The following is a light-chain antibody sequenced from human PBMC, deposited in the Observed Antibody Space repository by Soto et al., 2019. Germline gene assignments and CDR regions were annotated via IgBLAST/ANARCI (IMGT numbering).Light chain of an antibody. J-gene: IGLJ3*02. CDR2: DNN. CDR3: GAWDSSLSAGV. Sequence: QSVLTQPPSVSAAPGQRVTISCSGSSSNVGNNDVSWYQQFPGTAPKLLIYDNNKRASGIPGRFSGSKSGTSATLGITGLRTGDEADYYCGAWDSSLSAGVFGGGTKVTVL. CDR1: SSNVGNND. V-gene: IGLV1-51*01.